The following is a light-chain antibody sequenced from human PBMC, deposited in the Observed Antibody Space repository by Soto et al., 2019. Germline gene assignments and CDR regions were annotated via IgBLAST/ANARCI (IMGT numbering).Light chain of an antibody. Sequence: QSVLTQPASVSGSPGQSITISCTGTSSDVTGNNYVSWYQQHPGKAPKLLIYEVSTRPSGVSNRFSGSKSGNTASLTISGLQAEDEADYYCTSYRSTNTPYIFATGTKVTVL. CDR1: SSDVTGNNY. CDR2: EVS. V-gene: IGLV2-14*01. CDR3: TSYRSTNTPYI. J-gene: IGLJ1*01.